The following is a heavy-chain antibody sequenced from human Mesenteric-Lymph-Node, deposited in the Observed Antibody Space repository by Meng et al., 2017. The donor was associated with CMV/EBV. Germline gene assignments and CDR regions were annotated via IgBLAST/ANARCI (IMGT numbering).Heavy chain of an antibody. D-gene: IGHD3-10*01. CDR3: ASGRGGGMDV. J-gene: IGHJ6*02. Sequence: GESLKISCAASGFTFSSYSMNWVRQAPGKGLEWVSSISSSSSYIYYADSVKGRFTISRDNAKNSLYLQMNSLRAEDTAVYYCASGRGGGMDVWGQGTTVTVSS. CDR2: ISSSSSYI. CDR1: GFTFSSYS. V-gene: IGHV3-21*01.